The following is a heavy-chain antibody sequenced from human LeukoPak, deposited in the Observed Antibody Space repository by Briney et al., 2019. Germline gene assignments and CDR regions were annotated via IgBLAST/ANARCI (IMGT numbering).Heavy chain of an antibody. Sequence: GGSLRLSCAASGFTFSSYGMHWVRRAPGKGLEWVSTISGSGGSTHYADSVKGRFTISRDNSKNTLSLQMNSLRAEDTAVYYCAKVSGGSYLDYWGQGTLVTVSS. CDR3: AKVSGGSYLDY. CDR2: ISGSGGST. V-gene: IGHV3-23*01. D-gene: IGHD1-26*01. CDR1: GFTFSSYG. J-gene: IGHJ4*02.